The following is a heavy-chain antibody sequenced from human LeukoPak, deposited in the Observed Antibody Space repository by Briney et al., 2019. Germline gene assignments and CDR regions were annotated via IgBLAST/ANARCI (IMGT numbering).Heavy chain of an antibody. J-gene: IGHJ4*02. D-gene: IGHD1-20*01. CDR1: GFTFDDYA. CDR2: ISWNSGSI. CDR3: AKDLTGDRGYFDY. Sequence: GGSLRLSCAASGFTFDDYAMHWVRQAPGKGLEWVSGISWNSGSIGYADSVKGRFTISRDNAKNSLYLQMNSLRAEDTALYYCAKDLTGDRGYFDYWGQGTLVTVSS. V-gene: IGHV3-9*01.